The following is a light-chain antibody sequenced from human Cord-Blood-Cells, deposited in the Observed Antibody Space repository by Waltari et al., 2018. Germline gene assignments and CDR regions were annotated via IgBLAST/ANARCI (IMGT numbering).Light chain of an antibody. CDR1: HRVSSSY. V-gene: IGKV3-20*01. CDR2: GES. Sequence: ELVLTQSPSTLSLSPGERATLSCRAGHRVSSSYLAGYQQKPGQAPRLLIYGESSRATGIPDRFSGSVSGTDFTLTISRLEPEDFAVYYCQQPFTFGPGTKVDIK. CDR3: QQPFT. J-gene: IGKJ3*01.